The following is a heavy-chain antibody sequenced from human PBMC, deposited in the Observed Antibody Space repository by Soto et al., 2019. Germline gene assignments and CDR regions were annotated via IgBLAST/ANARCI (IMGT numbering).Heavy chain of an antibody. CDR1: GFTFSSYA. Sequence: EVPLLESGGGLVQPGGSLRLSCAASGFTFSSYAMSWVRQAPGKGLEWVSAISGSGGSTYYADSVKGRFTISRDNSKSTLYLQMNSLRAEDTAVYYCAKVPDDYSKVFDYWGQGTLVTVSS. CDR2: ISGSGGST. D-gene: IGHD4-4*01. V-gene: IGHV3-23*01. CDR3: AKVPDDYSKVFDY. J-gene: IGHJ4*02.